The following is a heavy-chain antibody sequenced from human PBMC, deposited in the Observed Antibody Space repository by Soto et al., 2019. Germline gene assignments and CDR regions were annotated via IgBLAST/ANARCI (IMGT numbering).Heavy chain of an antibody. CDR1: GFTFSSYA. Sequence: EVQLLESGGGLVQPGGSLRLSCAASGFTFSSYAMNWVRQAPGKGLEWVSIISGSGDSTYYADSVKGRFTISRDNTKNTLHLQMNSLRAEDTAVYYCANKFFSGSGSYRGWFDPWGQGTLVTVSS. J-gene: IGHJ5*02. D-gene: IGHD3-10*01. CDR3: ANKFFSGSGSYRGWFDP. CDR2: ISGSGDST. V-gene: IGHV3-23*01.